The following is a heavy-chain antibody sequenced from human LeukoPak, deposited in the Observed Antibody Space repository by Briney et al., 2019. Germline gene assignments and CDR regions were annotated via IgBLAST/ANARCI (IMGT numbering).Heavy chain of an antibody. J-gene: IGHJ4*02. Sequence: SETLSLTCTVSGGSISSTSYYWGWIRQPPGEGLEWIGSISYSGSTYYNPSLKSRVTISLDTSQNQFSLKVTSVTAADTAVYYCARIVGPSIVSSMWYWGQGTLVTVSS. D-gene: IGHD2-15*01. CDR2: ISYSGST. CDR1: GGSISSTSYY. CDR3: ARIVGPSIVSSMWY. V-gene: IGHV4-39*07.